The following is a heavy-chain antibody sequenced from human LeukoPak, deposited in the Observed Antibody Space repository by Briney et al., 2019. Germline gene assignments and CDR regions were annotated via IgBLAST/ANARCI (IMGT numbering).Heavy chain of an antibody. CDR2: IYWDNDD. J-gene: IGHJ4*02. CDR1: GFSLNTRGVG. CDR3: ARTPLVITAKGFFDY. V-gene: IGHV2-5*02. D-gene: IGHD4/OR15-4a*01. Sequence: SGPTLVNPTQTLTLTCTFSGFSLNTRGVGVAWIRQPPGKALAWLALIYWDNDDRYSPSLKSRLTISKDASKNQVVLTMTNMDPVDTATYFCARTPLVITAKGFFDYWGQGTLVTVSS.